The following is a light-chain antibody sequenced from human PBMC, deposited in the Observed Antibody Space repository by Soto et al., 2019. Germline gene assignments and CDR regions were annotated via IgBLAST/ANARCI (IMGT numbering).Light chain of an antibody. CDR3: RQGNSFPYT. V-gene: IGKV1-12*01. Sequence: DIQMTQSPSSVSASVGDRVTITCRASQGVSSYLAWFQQKPGKAPKLLIYAASSLQSGVPVSFSGRRSGKDVTLAISSLQPEDWATYYCRQGNSFPYTFGQGTKLEMK. CDR2: AAS. J-gene: IGKJ2*01. CDR1: QGVSSY.